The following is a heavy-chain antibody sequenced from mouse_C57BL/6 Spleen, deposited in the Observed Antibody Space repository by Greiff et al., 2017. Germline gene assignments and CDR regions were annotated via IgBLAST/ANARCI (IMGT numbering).Heavy chain of an antibody. CDR2: INPYNGGT. CDR1: GYTFTDYY. V-gene: IGHV1-19*01. D-gene: IGHD2-3*01. Sequence: EVQLQQSGPVLVKPGASVKMSCKASGYTFTDYYMNWVKQSHGKSLEWIGVINPYNGGTIYNQKFKGKATLTVDKSSSTAYMELNSLTSEDSAVYYCAREGLLGYFDYWGQGTTLTVSS. CDR3: AREGLLGYFDY. J-gene: IGHJ2*01.